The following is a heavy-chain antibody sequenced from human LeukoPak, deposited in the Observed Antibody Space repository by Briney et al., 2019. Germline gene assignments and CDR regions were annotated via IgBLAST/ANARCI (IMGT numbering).Heavy chain of an antibody. V-gene: IGHV1-18*01. D-gene: IGHD1-1*01. J-gene: IGHJ4*02. Sequence: ASVRVSWKTSGYTFTRYGISWVRQAPGQGLEWMGWISAYNGNTNYVQKFRGRVAMTTDTSTSTVYIDLRSLRSDDTAVYYCARDIATVQHQDWGQGTLVTVSS. CDR3: ARDIATVQHQD. CDR2: ISAYNGNT. CDR1: GYTFTRYG.